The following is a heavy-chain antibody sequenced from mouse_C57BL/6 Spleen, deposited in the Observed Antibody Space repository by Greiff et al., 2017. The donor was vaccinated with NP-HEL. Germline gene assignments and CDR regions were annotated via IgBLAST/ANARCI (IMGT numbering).Heavy chain of an antibody. CDR1: GFTFSSYA. J-gene: IGHJ3*01. CDR3: ARGLERRGFAY. CDR2: ISDGGSYT. Sequence: EVKVVESGGGLVKPGGSLKLSCAASGFTFSSYAMSWVRQTPEKRLEWVATISDGGSYTYYPDNVKGRFTISRDNAKNNLYLQMSHLKSEDTAMYYCARGLERRGFAYWGQGTLVTVSA. V-gene: IGHV5-4*03. D-gene: IGHD3-1*01.